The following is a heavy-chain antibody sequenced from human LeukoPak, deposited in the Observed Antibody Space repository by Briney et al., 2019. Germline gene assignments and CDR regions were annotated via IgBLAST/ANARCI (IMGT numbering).Heavy chain of an antibody. Sequence: PGGSLRLSCEASRFTVSSNYMSWVRQAPGKGLEWVSVIYSGGTTYYADSVKGRFAISRDKSKNTLYLQMNSLRAEDTAVYYCARDPNLYSGTYDTYWGQGTLVTVSS. CDR1: RFTVSSNY. D-gene: IGHD1-26*01. J-gene: IGHJ4*02. V-gene: IGHV3-53*01. CDR2: IYSGGTT. CDR3: ARDPNLYSGTYDTY.